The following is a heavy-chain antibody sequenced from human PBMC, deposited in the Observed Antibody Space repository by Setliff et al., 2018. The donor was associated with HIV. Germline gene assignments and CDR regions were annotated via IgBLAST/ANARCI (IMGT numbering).Heavy chain of an antibody. J-gene: IGHJ4*02. D-gene: IGHD2-21*02. V-gene: IGHV5-51*01. CDR3: ARHVLVTRDVRYFDY. Sequence: GESLKISCKGSGYSFTSNWIGWVRQMPGKGLEWMGIIHPVDSDTRYSPSFQGQVTISADKSISTAYLQWSTLKASDTAMYYCARHVLVTRDVRYFDYWGQGTLVTVS. CDR1: GYSFTSNW. CDR2: IHPVDSDT.